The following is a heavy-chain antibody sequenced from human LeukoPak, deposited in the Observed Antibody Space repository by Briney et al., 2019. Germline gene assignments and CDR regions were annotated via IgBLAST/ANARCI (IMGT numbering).Heavy chain of an antibody. V-gene: IGHV3-30-3*01. D-gene: IGHD4-17*01. CDR3: ATLPT. J-gene: IGHJ4*02. CDR2: ISYDGNNK. Sequence: GGSLRLSCAASGFTFSIHWMTWVRQAPGKGLEWVAVISYDGNNKYYADSVKGRFTISRDNSKNTLYLQMNSLRAEDTALYYCATLPTWGQGTLVTVSS. CDR1: GFTFSIHW.